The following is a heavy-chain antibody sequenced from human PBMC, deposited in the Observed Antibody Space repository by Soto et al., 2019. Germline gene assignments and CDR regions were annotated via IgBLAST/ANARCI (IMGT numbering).Heavy chain of an antibody. CDR3: ARWDYYYGSGSRPFDI. J-gene: IGHJ3*02. V-gene: IGHV4-4*02. D-gene: IGHD3-10*01. CDR1: SGSISSSNW. CDR2: IYHSGST. Sequence: QVQLQESGPGLVKPSGTLSLTCAVSSGSISSSNWWSWVRQPPGKGLEWIGEIYHSGSTNYNPSLKRRVTISVDKSKNQFSLKLSSVTAADTAVYYCARWDYYYGSGSRPFDIWGQGTMVTVSS.